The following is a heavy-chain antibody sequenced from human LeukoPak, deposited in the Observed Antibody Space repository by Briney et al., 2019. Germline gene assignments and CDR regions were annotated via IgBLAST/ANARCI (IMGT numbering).Heavy chain of an antibody. Sequence: SETLSLTCTVSTGSISSSSYYWGWLRQPPGKGLEWIGSIYYSGSTNYNPSLKSRVTISVDTSKNQFSLKLSSVTAADTAVYYCARGEYSSSSRYYYMDVWGKGTTVTVSS. V-gene: IGHV4-39*07. D-gene: IGHD6-6*01. CDR3: ARGEYSSSSRYYYMDV. CDR1: TGSISSSSYY. CDR2: IYYSGST. J-gene: IGHJ6*03.